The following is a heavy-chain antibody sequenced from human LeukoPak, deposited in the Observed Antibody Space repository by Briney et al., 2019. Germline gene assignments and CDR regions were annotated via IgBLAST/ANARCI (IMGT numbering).Heavy chain of an antibody. CDR1: GGSISSGSYY. J-gene: IGHJ4*02. V-gene: IGHV4-61*02. Sequence: SETLSLTCTASGGSISSGSYYWSWIRQPAGKGLEWIGRIYTSGSTNYNPSLKSRVTISVDTSKNQFSLKLSSVTAADTAVYYCARGEERDFDYWGQGTLVTVSS. CDR3: ARGEERDFDY. CDR2: IYTSGST.